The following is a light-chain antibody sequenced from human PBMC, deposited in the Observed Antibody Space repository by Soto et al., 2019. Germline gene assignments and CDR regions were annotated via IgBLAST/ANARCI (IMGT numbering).Light chain of an antibody. CDR1: SSNIGGNT. CDR3: SSYAGSNNFV. CDR2: SNN. Sequence: QSVLTQSPSASGTPGQRVTISCSEGSSNIGGNTVNWYQQLPGTAPKLLIYSNNQRPSGVPDRFSGSKSGNTASLTVSGLQAEDEADYYCSSYAGSNNFVFGSGTKVTVL. V-gene: IGLV1-44*01. J-gene: IGLJ1*01.